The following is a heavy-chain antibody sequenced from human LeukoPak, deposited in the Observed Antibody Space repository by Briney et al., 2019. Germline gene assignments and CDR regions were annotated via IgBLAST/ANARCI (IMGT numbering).Heavy chain of an antibody. J-gene: IGHJ5*02. CDR3: AKGPYCSTTSCYTMGCFDP. Sequence: GGSLRLSCAASGFTFSTYAMSWVRQAPGKGLEWVSSISGSSGSTYYADSVKGRFTISRDNSKNTLYLQTDSLRTEDTAVYYCAKGPYCSTTSCYTMGCFDPWGQGTLVTVSS. D-gene: IGHD2-2*02. V-gene: IGHV3-23*01. CDR1: GFTFSTYA. CDR2: ISGSSGST.